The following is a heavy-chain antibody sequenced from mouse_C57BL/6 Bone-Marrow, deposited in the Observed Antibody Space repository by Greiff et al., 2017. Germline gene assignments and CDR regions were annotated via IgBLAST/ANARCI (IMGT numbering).Heavy chain of an antibody. D-gene: IGHD1-1*01. V-gene: IGHV1-39*01. J-gene: IGHJ3*01. Sequence: EVQLQQSGPELVKPGASVKISCKASGYSFTDYNMNWVKQSNGKSLEWIGVINPNYGTTSSNQKFKGKATLTVDQSSSTAYMQLNSLTSEDSAVYNCAIDTTVVAEGFAYWGQGTLVTVSA. CDR2: INPNYGTT. CDR1: GYSFTDYN. CDR3: AIDTTVVAEGFAY.